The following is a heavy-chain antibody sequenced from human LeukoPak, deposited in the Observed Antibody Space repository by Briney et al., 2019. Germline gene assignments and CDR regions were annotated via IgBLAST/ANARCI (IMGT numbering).Heavy chain of an antibody. V-gene: IGHV3-30*18. CDR3: AKGRAAHYYFAMDV. Sequence: PGGSLRLSCAASGFTFSSYGMHWVRQAPGKGLEWVAVISYDGSNKYYADSVKGRFTISRDNSKNTLYLQMNSLRAEDTAVYYCAKGRAAHYYFAMDVWGQGTTVTVSS. D-gene: IGHD2-15*01. CDR2: ISYDGSNK. J-gene: IGHJ6*02. CDR1: GFTFSSYG.